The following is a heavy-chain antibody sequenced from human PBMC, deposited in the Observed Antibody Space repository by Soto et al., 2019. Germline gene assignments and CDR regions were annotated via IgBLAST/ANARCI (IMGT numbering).Heavy chain of an antibody. CDR2: INHSGST. V-gene: IGHV4-34*01. Sequence: LSLTCAVYGGSFSGYYWSWIRQPPGKGLEWIGEINHSGSTNYNPSLKSRVTISVDTSKNQFSLKPSSVTAADTAVYYCARGLKAAAGTSYYFDYWGQGTLVTVSS. J-gene: IGHJ4*02. D-gene: IGHD6-13*01. CDR3: ARGLKAAAGTSYYFDY. CDR1: GGSFSGYY.